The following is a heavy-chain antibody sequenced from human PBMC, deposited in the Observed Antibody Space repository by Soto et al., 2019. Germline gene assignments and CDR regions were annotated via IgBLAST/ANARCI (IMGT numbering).Heavy chain of an antibody. Sequence: EVQLAESGGGLVQPGGSLSLSCAASGFTLSSHWMHWVRQAPGKGLVWVSRINDDGGRTDYADSVKGRFTISRDSAKNTLILQMSSLRVDDTAVYYCARGGSGRYGDYHGMDVWGQGTTVTVSS. V-gene: IGHV3-74*02. J-gene: IGHJ6*02. CDR2: INDDGGRT. CDR1: GFTLSSHW. CDR3: ARGGSGRYGDYHGMDV. D-gene: IGHD1-26*01.